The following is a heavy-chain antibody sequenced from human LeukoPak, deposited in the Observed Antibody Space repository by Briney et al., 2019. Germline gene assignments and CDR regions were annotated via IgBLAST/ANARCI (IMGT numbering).Heavy chain of an antibody. CDR2: ISGSGGST. CDR1: GFTFSSYA. CDR3: AKGPDCSSTSCYARRFSFAY. Sequence: GGSLRLSCAASGFTFSSYAMSWVRQAPGKGLEWVSPISGSGGSTYYADSVKGRFTISRDNSKNTLYLQMNSLRAEDTAVYYCAKGPDCSSTSCYARRFSFAYWGQGTLVTVSS. D-gene: IGHD2-2*01. V-gene: IGHV3-23*01. J-gene: IGHJ4*02.